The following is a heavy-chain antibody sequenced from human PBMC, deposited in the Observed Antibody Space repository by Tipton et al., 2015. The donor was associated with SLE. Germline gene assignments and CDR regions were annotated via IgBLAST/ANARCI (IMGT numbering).Heavy chain of an antibody. CDR2: IYYSGST. CDR1: GGSISSHY. J-gene: IGHJ4*02. Sequence: TMSLTCTVSGGSISSHYWSWIRQPPGKGLEWIGYIYYSGSTNYNPSLKSRVTISVDTSKNQFSLKLSSVTAADTAVYYCARQMAYYYGSGSYYNFDFWGQGTLVTVSS. CDR3: ARQMAYYYGSGSYYNFDF. V-gene: IGHV4-59*08. D-gene: IGHD3-10*01.